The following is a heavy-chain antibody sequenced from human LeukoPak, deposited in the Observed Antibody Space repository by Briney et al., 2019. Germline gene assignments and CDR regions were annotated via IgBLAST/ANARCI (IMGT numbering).Heavy chain of an antibody. Sequence: GSLRLSCAASGFTFSSYAMSWVRQAPGKGLEWVSAISGSGGSTYYADSVKGRFTISRDNSKNTLYLQMNSLRAEDMAVYYCAKDQDIVVVPAAMSDYWGQGTLVTVSS. CDR1: GFTFSSYA. CDR2: ISGSGGST. D-gene: IGHD2-2*01. CDR3: AKDQDIVVVPAAMSDY. V-gene: IGHV3-23*01. J-gene: IGHJ4*02.